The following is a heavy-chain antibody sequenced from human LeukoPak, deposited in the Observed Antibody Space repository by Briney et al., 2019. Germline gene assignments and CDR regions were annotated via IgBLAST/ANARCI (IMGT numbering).Heavy chain of an antibody. D-gene: IGHD2-15*01. CDR1: GGSISSGSYY. J-gene: IGHJ4*02. CDR3: AREGRCSGGSCYTPPIGVDY. CDR2: IYTSGST. Sequence: SQTLSLTCTVSGGSISSGSYYWSWIRQPAGKGLEWIGRIYTSGSTNYNPSLKSRVTISVDTSKNQFSLKLSPVTAADTAVYYCAREGRCSGGSCYTPPIGVDYWGQGTLVTVSS. V-gene: IGHV4-61*02.